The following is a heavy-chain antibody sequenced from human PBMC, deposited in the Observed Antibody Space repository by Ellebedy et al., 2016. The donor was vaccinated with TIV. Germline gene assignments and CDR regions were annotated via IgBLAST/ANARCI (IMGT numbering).Heavy chain of an antibody. V-gene: IGHV5-10-1*01. CDR3: AREVGSYWGDNWFDP. D-gene: IGHD1-26*01. J-gene: IGHJ5*02. CDR2: IDPSDSYT. CDR1: GYSFTSYW. Sequence: KVSXXGSGYSFTSYWISWVRQMPGKGLEWMGRIDPSDSYTNYSPSLQGHVTISADKSISTAYLQWSSLKASDTAMYYCAREVGSYWGDNWFDPWGQGTLVTVSS.